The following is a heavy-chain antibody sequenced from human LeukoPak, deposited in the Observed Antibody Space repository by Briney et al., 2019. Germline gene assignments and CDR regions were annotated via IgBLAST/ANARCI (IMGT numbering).Heavy chain of an antibody. J-gene: IGHJ4*02. D-gene: IGHD3-9*01. CDR1: GFTFSSYE. CDR3: ASGDILTGTLDY. V-gene: IGHV3-48*03. CDR2: ISSSGSTI. Sequence: PGGSLRLSCAASGFTFSSYEMNWVRQAPGKGLEWVSYISSSGSTIYYADSVKGRFTISRHNAKNSLYLQMNSLRAEDTAVYYCASGDILTGTLDYWGQGTLVTVSS.